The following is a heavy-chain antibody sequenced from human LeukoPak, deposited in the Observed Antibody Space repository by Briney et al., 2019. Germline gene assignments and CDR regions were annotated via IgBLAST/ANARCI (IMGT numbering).Heavy chain of an antibody. Sequence: SVKVSCKASGGTFSSYAISWVRQAPGQGLEWMGGIIPIFGTANYAQKFQGRVTITADESTSTAYMELRSLRSDDTAVYYCVRDSITYGDYFDYWGQGTLVTVSS. CDR1: GGTFSSYA. CDR3: VRDSITYGDYFDY. D-gene: IGHD4-17*01. J-gene: IGHJ4*02. CDR2: IIPIFGTA. V-gene: IGHV1-69*13.